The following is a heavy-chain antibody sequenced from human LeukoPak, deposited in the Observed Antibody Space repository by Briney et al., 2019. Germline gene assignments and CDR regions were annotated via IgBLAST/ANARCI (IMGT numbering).Heavy chain of an antibody. CDR2: INHSGST. J-gene: IGHJ4*02. V-gene: IGHV4-34*01. D-gene: IGHD2-2*01. Sequence: SETLSLTCAVYGGPFSGYYWSWIRQPPGKGLEWIGEINHSGSTNYNPSLKSRVTISADTSKNQFSLKLSSVTAADTAVYYCARLCSSTSCYHFDYWGQGTLVTVSS. CDR1: GGPFSGYY. CDR3: ARLCSSTSCYHFDY.